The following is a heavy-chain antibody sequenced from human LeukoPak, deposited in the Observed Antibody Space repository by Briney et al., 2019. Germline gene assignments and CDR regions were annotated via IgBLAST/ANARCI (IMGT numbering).Heavy chain of an antibody. J-gene: IGHJ4*02. CDR3: GRLAHNAWYAIDF. Sequence: PGGSLRLSCAASGFIFNTYWMTWVRQAPGRGLEWLANILPDGSQKYYVDSVKGRFTISRDNPKNSLYLQINNLRAEDTAVYYCGRLAHNAWYAIDFWGQGTLVTVSS. V-gene: IGHV3-7*01. CDR1: GFIFNTYW. CDR2: ILPDGSQK. D-gene: IGHD2-2*01.